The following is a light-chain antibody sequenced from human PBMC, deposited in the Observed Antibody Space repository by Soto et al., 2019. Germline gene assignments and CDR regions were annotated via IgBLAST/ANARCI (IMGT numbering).Light chain of an antibody. Sequence: EIVLTQSPGTLSLSPGERATLSCRASQSVSSSYLGRYQQKPGQAPRLLIYAASTRATGIPDRFSGSGSGTDFTLTISRLEPEDFAVYYCQHYGSSPYTFGQGTKLEIK. V-gene: IGKV3-20*01. J-gene: IGKJ2*01. CDR3: QHYGSSPYT. CDR2: AAS. CDR1: QSVSSSY.